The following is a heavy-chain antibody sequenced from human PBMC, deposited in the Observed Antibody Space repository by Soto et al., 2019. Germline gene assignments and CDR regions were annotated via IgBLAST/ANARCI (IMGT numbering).Heavy chain of an antibody. CDR1: GGSISSGGYS. V-gene: IGHV4-30-2*01. CDR2: IYHSGST. Sequence: PSETLSLTCAVSGGSISSGGYSWSWIRQPPGKGLEWIGYIYHSGSTYYNPSLKSRVTISVDRSKNQFSLKLSSVTAADTAVYYCARQKWGYGDSLLGYYFDCWGPGILVTVSS. CDR3: ARQKWGYGDSLLGYYFDC. D-gene: IGHD4-17*01. J-gene: IGHJ4*02.